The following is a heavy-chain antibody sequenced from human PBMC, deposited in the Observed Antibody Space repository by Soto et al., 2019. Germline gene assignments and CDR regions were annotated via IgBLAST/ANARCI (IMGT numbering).Heavy chain of an antibody. V-gene: IGHV4-61*03. CDR1: GGFVGRGNYH. CDR2: IFYGGAT. CDR3: ARESYGDFVY. D-gene: IGHD4-17*01. J-gene: IGHJ4*02. Sequence: QVPLQESGPGLVKPSETLSLTCNVSGGFVGRGNYHWSWIRQSPGKGLEWIGDIFYGGATNYNPSRTSRVTISADTSKKRFSLILTSVTAADTAVYYCARESYGDFVYWGQGTLVIVS.